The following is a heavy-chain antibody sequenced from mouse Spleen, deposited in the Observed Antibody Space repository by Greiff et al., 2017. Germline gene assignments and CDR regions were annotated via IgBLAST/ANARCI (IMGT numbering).Heavy chain of an antibody. Sequence: VKLQESGPELVKPGASVKISCKASGYTFTDYYINWVKQRPGQGLEWIGWIFPGSGSTYYNEKFKGKATLTVDKSSSTAYMLLSSLTSEDSAVYFCARAGGTMITTSAWFAYWGQGTLVTVSA. CDR3: ARAGGTMITTSAWFAY. CDR2: IFPGSGST. D-gene: IGHD2-4*01. V-gene: IGHV1-75*01. CDR1: GYTFTDYY. J-gene: IGHJ3*01.